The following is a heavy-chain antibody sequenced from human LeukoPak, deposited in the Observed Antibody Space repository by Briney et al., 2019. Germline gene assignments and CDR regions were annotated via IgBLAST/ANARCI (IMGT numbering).Heavy chain of an antibody. D-gene: IGHD1-26*01. V-gene: IGHV4-39*01. CDR3: ARLELFYADS. CDR2: IYNSGSA. J-gene: IGHJ4*02. Sequence: SETLSLTCTVSGGSISISSDFWAWIRQPPGKGLEWLVSIYNSGSAYYSPSLKSRVTISVDTSKNQFSLRLSSVTAAETAVYYCARLELFYADSWGQGALVTVSS. CDR1: GGSISISSDF.